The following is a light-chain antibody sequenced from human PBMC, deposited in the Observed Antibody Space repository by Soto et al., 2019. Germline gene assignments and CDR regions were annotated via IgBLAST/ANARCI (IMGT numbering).Light chain of an antibody. CDR1: GSDVGAYTS. V-gene: IGLV2-14*01. CDR2: EVN. CDR3: SSYTSDNRDYV. Sequence: QSVLTQPASVSGSPGQSITISCTGTGSDVGAYTSVSWYQHHPGKAPKVMIYEVNKRPSGISNRFSGSKSVNTASLTISGLQPEDEAHYYCSSYTSDNRDYVFGTGTKVTVL. J-gene: IGLJ1*01.